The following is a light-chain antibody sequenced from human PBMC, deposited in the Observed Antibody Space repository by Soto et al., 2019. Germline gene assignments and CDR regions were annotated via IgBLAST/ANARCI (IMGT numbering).Light chain of an antibody. Sequence: QLVLTQSPSASASLXXXVKLTCTLSTGHSTYAIAWHQQQPEKGPRYLMKLNSDGSHTRGDGIPDRFSGSSSGAERYLTISSLQSEDEADYYCQTWVTGLWVFGGGTKLTVL. CDR3: QTWVTGLWV. CDR2: LNSDGSH. CDR1: TGHSTYA. J-gene: IGLJ3*02. V-gene: IGLV4-69*01.